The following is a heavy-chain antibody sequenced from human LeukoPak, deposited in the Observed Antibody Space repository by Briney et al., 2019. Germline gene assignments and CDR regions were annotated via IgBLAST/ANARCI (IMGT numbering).Heavy chain of an antibody. Sequence: GGSLRLSCAASGFTVSSNYMSWVRQAPGKGLEWVSVIYSGGSTYYADSVKGRFTISGDNSKNTLYLQMNSLRAEDTAVYYCARDPTVTTEAYFDYWGQGTLVTVSS. V-gene: IGHV3-66*02. CDR2: IYSGGST. CDR1: GFTVSSNY. D-gene: IGHD4-17*01. CDR3: ARDPTVTTEAYFDY. J-gene: IGHJ4*02.